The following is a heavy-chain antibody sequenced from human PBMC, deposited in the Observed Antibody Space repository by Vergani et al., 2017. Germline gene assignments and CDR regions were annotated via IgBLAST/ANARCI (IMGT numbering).Heavy chain of an antibody. D-gene: IGHD6-13*01. CDR2: ISASGSTI. CDR3: ARSSSGYTSSWFKGGYYFYMDV. CDR1: GFTFSDHY. J-gene: IGHJ6*03. V-gene: IGHV3-11*01. Sequence: VQLLESGGGLVKPGGSLRLSCAASGFTFSDHYMSWIRQAPGKGLEWVSYISASGSTIHYADSVKGRFTISRDNAKNSLFLQMNSLRADDTAVYFCARSSSGYTSSWFKGGYYFYMDVWGQGTLVTVSS.